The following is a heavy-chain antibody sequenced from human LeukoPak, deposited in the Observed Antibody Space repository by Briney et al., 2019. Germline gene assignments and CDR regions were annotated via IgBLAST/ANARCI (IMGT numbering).Heavy chain of an antibody. CDR2: IKSDGGT. D-gene: IGHD3-22*01. J-gene: IGHJ1*01. Sequence: GGSLRLSCAASGYTFSTDWMHWVRQAPGKGLVWVSRIKSDGGTNYADSVKGRFAISRDNAKKTVSLQMNSLRPNDTGEYYCARAPSEIGGYYPEYFRHWGQGTLVTVSS. CDR3: ARAPSEIGGYYPEYFRH. CDR1: GYTFSTDW. V-gene: IGHV3-74*01.